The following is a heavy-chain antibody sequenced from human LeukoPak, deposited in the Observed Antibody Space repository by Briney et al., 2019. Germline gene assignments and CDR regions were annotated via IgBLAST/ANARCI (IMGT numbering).Heavy chain of an antibody. Sequence: GGSLRLSCVASGFTFRRYDMHWVRQAPGKGLEWVAVIANDESNEIYADSVKGRFTISRDNAKNSLYLQMNSLRAEDTAVYYCARDRFLHYDILTGYLDYWGQGTLVTVSS. CDR1: GFTFRRYD. CDR3: ARDRFLHYDILTGYLDY. J-gene: IGHJ4*02. V-gene: IGHV3-30-3*01. D-gene: IGHD3-9*01. CDR2: IANDESNE.